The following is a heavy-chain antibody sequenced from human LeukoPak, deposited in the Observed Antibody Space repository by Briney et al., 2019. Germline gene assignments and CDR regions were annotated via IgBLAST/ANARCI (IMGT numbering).Heavy chain of an antibody. D-gene: IGHD3-9*01. CDR2: ITSGGGYT. CDR1: GFTFSTYN. Sequence: GGSLRLSCAASGFTFSTYNMNWVRQAPGKGLEWVSSITSGGGYTYYADSVKGRFTTSRDNAKNSLSLRLDSLRAEDTAVYYCARGHYDVLTSSYKWTPNYWGQGTLVTVSS. J-gene: IGHJ4*02. CDR3: ARGHYDVLTSSYKWTPNY. V-gene: IGHV3-21*06.